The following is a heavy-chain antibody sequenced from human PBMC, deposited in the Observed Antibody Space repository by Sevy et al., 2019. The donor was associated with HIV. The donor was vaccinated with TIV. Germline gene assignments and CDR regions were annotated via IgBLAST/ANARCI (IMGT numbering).Heavy chain of an antibody. Sequence: GGSLRLSCSASGFTFSSHAMHWVRQAPGKGLEYVSAMSSNGGSTYYADSVKGGFTISRDNSKNTLYLQMSSLRAEDTVVYYCVKVILPACDEFWVGLDYWGQGTLVTVSS. D-gene: IGHD3-3*01. V-gene: IGHV3-64D*06. CDR2: MSSNGGST. J-gene: IGHJ4*02. CDR1: GFTFSSHA. CDR3: VKVILPACDEFWVGLDY.